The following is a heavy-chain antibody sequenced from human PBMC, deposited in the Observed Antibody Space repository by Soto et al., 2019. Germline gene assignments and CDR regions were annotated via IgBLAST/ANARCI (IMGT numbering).Heavy chain of an antibody. CDR3: ARQRSSPYYYDSSGYYNGYDYFDY. CDR2: IYPGDSDT. V-gene: IGHV5-51*01. CDR1: GYSFTSYW. D-gene: IGHD3-22*01. J-gene: IGHJ4*02. Sequence: GESLKISCKGSGYSFTSYWIGWVRQMPGKGLEWMGIIYPGDSDTRYSPSFQGQVTISADKSISTAYLQWSSLKASDTAMYYCARQRSSPYYYDSSGYYNGYDYFDYWGQGTLVTVSS.